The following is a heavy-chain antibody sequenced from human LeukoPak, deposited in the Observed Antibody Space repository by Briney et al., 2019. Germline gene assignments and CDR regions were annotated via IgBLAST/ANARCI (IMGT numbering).Heavy chain of an antibody. J-gene: IGHJ4*02. CDR1: GYTFTGYY. Sequence: GASVKVSCKASGYTFTGYYMHWVRQAPGQGLEWMGWINPNSGGTNYAQKFQGRVTMTRDTSISTAYMELSRLRSDDTAVYYCARVAAAAGMLFDYWGQGTLVTVSS. CDR3: ARVAAAAGMLFDY. D-gene: IGHD6-13*01. V-gene: IGHV1-2*02. CDR2: INPNSGGT.